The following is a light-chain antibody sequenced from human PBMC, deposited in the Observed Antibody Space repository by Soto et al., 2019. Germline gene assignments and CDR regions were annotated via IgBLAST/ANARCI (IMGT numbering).Light chain of an antibody. CDR2: EVT. V-gene: IGLV2-23*02. Sequence: QSVLTQPASVSGSPGQSITISCTGTRGDVGNYNLVSWYQQHPGKAPQLLIYEVTKRPSGVSTRFSGSKSGNTASLTISGLQAEDEADYFCCSFAGGGTYVFGTATKVTVL. CDR1: RGDVGNYNL. J-gene: IGLJ1*01. CDR3: CSFAGGGTYV.